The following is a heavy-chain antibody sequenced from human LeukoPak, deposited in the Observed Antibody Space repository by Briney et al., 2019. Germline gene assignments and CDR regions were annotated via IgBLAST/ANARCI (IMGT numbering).Heavy chain of an antibody. D-gene: IGHD3-10*01. CDR2: ISGSGGST. J-gene: IGHJ4*02. CDR3: AKDTLVRGPSALDY. Sequence: GGSLRLSCAASGFTFRSYAMSWVRQAPGKGLEWVSAISGSGGSTYYADSVKGRFTISRDNSKNTLYLQMNSLRAEDTAVYYCAKDTLVRGPSALDYWGQGTLVTVSS. V-gene: IGHV3-23*01. CDR1: GFTFRSYA.